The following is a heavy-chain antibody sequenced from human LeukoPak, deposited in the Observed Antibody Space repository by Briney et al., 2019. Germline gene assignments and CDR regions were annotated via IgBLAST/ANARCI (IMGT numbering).Heavy chain of an antibody. J-gene: IGHJ5*02. Sequence: SETLSLTCTVSGGSISSGGYYWSWIRQHPGKGLEWIVYIYYSGSTYYNPSLKSRVTISVDTSKNQFSLKLSSVTAADTAVYYCARDHGYCSGGSCYLNWFDPWGQGTLVTVSS. D-gene: IGHD2-15*01. CDR2: IYYSGST. CDR3: ARDHGYCSGGSCYLNWFDP. CDR1: GGSISSGGYY. V-gene: IGHV4-31*03.